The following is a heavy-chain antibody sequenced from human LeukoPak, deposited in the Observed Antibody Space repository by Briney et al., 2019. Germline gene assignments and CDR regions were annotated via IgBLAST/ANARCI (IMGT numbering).Heavy chain of an antibody. Sequence: SETLSLTCAVYGAVYGESFSAYYWGWIRQPPGKGLECIAYISHSGTTYYNPSLKSRVTISLDTSKNQFSLKLTSVTAADTAVYYCARRAKVRGWWVFDYWGQGTLVTVSS. CDR2: ISHSGTT. J-gene: IGHJ4*02. V-gene: IGHV4-59*08. CDR3: ARRAKVRGWWVFDY. D-gene: IGHD6-19*01. CDR1: GAVYGESFSAYY.